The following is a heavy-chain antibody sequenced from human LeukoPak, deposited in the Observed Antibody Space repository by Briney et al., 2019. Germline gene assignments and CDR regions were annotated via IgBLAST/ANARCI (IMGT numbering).Heavy chain of an antibody. J-gene: IGHJ4*02. D-gene: IGHD6-13*01. V-gene: IGHV3-33*01. CDR2: IWSDGSNK. CDR1: GLAFSTYG. Sequence: PGRSLTLSCAASGLAFSTYGVHWVRQAPGKGLEWVAVIWSDGSNKYYADSVKGRFTISRDNSKNTLYLQMSSLRAEDTAVYYCASAAGPFDHWGQGTLVTVSS. CDR3: ASAAGPFDH.